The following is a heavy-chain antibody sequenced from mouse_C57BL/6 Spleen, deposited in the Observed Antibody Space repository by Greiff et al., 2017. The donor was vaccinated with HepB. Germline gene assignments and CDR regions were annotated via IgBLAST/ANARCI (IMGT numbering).Heavy chain of an antibody. CDR3: AASYGNYFDY. D-gene: IGHD2-1*01. Sequence: EVKVEESGPGLVKPSQSLSLTCSVTGYSITSGYYWNWIRQFPGNKLEWMGYISYDGSNNYNPSLKNRISITRDTSKNQFFLKLNSVTTEDTATYYCAASYGNYFDYWGQGTTLTVSS. CDR2: ISYDGSN. V-gene: IGHV3-6*01. CDR1: GYSITSGYY. J-gene: IGHJ2*01.